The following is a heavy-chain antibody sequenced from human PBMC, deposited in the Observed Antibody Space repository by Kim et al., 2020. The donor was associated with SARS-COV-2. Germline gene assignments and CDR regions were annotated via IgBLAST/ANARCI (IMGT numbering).Heavy chain of an antibody. J-gene: IGHJ1*01. V-gene: IGHV4-31*03. CDR1: GGSISSGGYC. Sequence: SETLSLTCTVSGGSISSGGYCWSWVRQHPGEGLEWIGYIYYSGNTYYNPSLKSRVTISVDTSKNQFSLKLSSVTAADTAVYYCAAVVTAGPWSFQHWGQGTLVTVSS. CDR3: AAVVTAGPWSFQH. CDR2: IYYSGNT. D-gene: IGHD2-21*02.